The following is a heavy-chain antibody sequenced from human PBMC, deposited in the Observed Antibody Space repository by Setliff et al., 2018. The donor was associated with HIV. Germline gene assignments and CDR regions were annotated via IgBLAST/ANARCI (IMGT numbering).Heavy chain of an antibody. V-gene: IGHV4-39*07. CDR1: GYSISSGDHY. CDR3: ARGHCSGTNCYGVDYYGMDV. J-gene: IGHJ6*02. D-gene: IGHD2-2*01. Sequence: SETLSLTCAVSGYSISSGDHYWSWIRQPPGKGREWIGEIYHSEYTNYNASLKSRVSMSVDKSKNQFSLKLTSVTAADTAVYYCARGHCSGTNCYGVDYYGMDVWGQGTTVTVSS. CDR2: IYHSEYT.